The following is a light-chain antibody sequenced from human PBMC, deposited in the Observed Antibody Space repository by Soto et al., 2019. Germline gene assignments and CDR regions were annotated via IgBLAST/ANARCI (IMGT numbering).Light chain of an antibody. CDR2: HNS. CDR1: SSNIGAGYD. J-gene: IGLJ1*01. CDR3: QSYDSSLSGSRV. Sequence: QSVLTQPPSVSGAPGQRVTISCTGSSSNIGAGYDVHWYQQLPGTAPKLLIYHNSNRPSGVPDRFSGSKSGTSASLAITGLQAVDEADYYCQSYDSSLSGSRVFGTGTKLTVL. V-gene: IGLV1-40*01.